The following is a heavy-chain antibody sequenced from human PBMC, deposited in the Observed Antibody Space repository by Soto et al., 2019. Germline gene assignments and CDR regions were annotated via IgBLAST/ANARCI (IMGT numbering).Heavy chain of an antibody. J-gene: IGHJ4*02. CDR2: INHSGST. CDR3: ARGLRYFDWLLYWTPHFDY. Sequence: QVQLQQWGAGLLKPSETLSLTCAVYGGSFSGYYWSWIRQPPGKGLEWIGEINHSGSTNYNPSLKSRVTISVDTSKNQFSLKLSSVTAADTAVYYCARGLRYFDWLLYWTPHFDYWGQGTLVTVSS. CDR1: GGSFSGYY. V-gene: IGHV4-34*01. D-gene: IGHD3-9*01.